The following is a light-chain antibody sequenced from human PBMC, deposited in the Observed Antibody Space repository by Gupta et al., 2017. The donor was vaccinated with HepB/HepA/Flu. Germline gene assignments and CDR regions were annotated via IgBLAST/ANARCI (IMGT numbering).Light chain of an antibody. CDR2: YDD. CDR1: SSNIGNNA. J-gene: IGLJ2*01. V-gene: IGLV1-36*01. Sequence: VLTQPPSVSAPPRQRVTISCSSSSSNIGNNAVNWYQQHPGKAPKLLIYYDDLLPSGVSARFSCSSSGTSASLAISGLQYEDEADYYCGAWDDSMNGVVFGGGTKLTVL. CDR3: GAWDDSMNGVV.